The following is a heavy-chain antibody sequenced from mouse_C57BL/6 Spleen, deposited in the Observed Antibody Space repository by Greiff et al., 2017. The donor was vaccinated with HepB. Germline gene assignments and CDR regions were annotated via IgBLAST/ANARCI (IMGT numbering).Heavy chain of an antibody. CDR2: IDHGSSDT. D-gene: IGHD1-1*01. J-gene: IGHJ3*01. CDR3: TRRGSSYSFDY. Sequence: VQLQQSGAGLVRPGASVKLSCAASGFTFNNYYMPWVRQRPEQSLEWVGWIDHGSSDTEYASKFKGKSTITADTATNTPYLQLSRLTSEDTAVYYCTRRGSSYSFDYWGQGTLVTVSA. V-gene: IGHV14-4*01. CDR1: GFTFNNYY.